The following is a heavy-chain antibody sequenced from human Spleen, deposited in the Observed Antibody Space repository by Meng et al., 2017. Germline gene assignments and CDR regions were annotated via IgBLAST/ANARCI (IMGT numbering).Heavy chain of an antibody. CDR1: GDSISTRDY. J-gene: IGHJ5*02. CDR2: LDYRGST. CDR3: ARDGSISWFYH. V-gene: IGHV4-39*07. Sequence: ESLKISCTVSGDSISTRDYWAWIRQTPGKGLEWIGSLDYRGSTFYNPSLKGRLTISVDTSKTQSSLKLSSMTAADTAVYYCARDGSISWFYHWGQGVPVTVSS. D-gene: IGHD2-15*01.